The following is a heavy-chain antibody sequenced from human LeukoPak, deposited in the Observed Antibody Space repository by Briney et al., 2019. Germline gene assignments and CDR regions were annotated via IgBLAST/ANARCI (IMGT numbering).Heavy chain of an antibody. V-gene: IGHV4-34*01. CDR2: INHSGST. Sequence: SETLSLTCAVYGGSFSGYYWSWIRQPAGKGLEWIGEINHSGSTNYNPSLKSRVTISVDTSKNQFSLKLSSVTAADTAVYYCARCSKGYYYYMDVWGKGTTVTISS. D-gene: IGHD2-2*01. CDR3: ARCSKGYYYYMDV. J-gene: IGHJ6*03. CDR1: GGSFSGYY.